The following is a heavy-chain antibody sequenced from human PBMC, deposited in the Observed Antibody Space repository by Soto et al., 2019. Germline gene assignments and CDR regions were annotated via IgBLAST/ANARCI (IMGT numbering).Heavy chain of an antibody. CDR1: GFTFSSYG. D-gene: IGHD6-19*01. Sequence: QVQLVESGGGVVQPGRSLRLSCAASGFTFSSYGMHWVRQAPGKGLEWVAVISYDGSNKYYADSVKGRFTISRDNSKNTLYLRMNSLRAEDTAVYYCGGGWYYFGYWGQGTLVTVSS. CDR2: ISYDGSNK. V-gene: IGHV3-30*03. CDR3: GGGWYYFGY. J-gene: IGHJ4*02.